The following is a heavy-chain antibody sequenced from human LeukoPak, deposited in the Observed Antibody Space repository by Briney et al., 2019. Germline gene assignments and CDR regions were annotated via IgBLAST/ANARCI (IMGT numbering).Heavy chain of an antibody. V-gene: IGHV4-59*01. Sequence: SETLSLICTVSGDSITDYYWSWIRQPPGKGLEWICYIYYGGSTNYNPSLTSRGPIPLDKSKNQFSLKLNYVTAADTALYYCARGHIVLLNWGQGTLVTVSS. CDR2: IYYGGST. CDR1: GDSITDYY. J-gene: IGHJ4*02. CDR3: ARGHIVLLN. D-gene: IGHD2-21*01.